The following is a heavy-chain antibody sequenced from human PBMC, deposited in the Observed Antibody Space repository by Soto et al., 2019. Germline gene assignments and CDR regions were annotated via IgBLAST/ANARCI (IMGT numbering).Heavy chain of an antibody. Sequence: QVQLVQSGAEVKKPGASVKVSCKASGYTFTSYAMHWVRQAPGQRLEWMGWINAGNGNTKYSQKFQGRVTITRDTSASTAYMELSSLRSEDTAVYYCARGLHGYLHNLDYWGQGTLVTVSS. D-gene: IGHD5-18*01. CDR2: INAGNGNT. V-gene: IGHV1-3*01. CDR1: GYTFTSYA. CDR3: ARGLHGYLHNLDY. J-gene: IGHJ4*02.